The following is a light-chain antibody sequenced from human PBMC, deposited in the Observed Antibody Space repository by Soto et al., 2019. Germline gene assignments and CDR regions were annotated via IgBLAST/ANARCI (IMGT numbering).Light chain of an antibody. J-gene: IGLJ2*01. CDR2: EVV. CDR1: ISDIGGYGY. V-gene: IGLV2-14*01. Sequence: QSALTQPASVSGSPGQSITISCHGTISDIGGYGYVSWYQQHPGEAPRLIIYEVVDRPSGISYRFSGSKSGNTASLTIFELQTEDEAVYYCSSFTNRNTLIFGGGTKVTVL. CDR3: SSFTNRNTLI.